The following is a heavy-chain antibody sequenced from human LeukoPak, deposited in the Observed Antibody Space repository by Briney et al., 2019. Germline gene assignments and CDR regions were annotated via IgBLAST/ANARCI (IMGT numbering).Heavy chain of an antibody. V-gene: IGHV1-18*01. D-gene: IGHD5-12*01. J-gene: IGHJ4*02. Sequence: SVKVSCKASGYTFTNYGISWVRQAPGQGLEWMGWISAYNGNTNYAQKLQGRVTMTTDTSTSTAYMELRSLRSDDTAVYYCARDQPRAGVLAAIRRSLTTLPYWGQGTLVTVSS. CDR3: ARDQPRAGVLAAIRRSLTTLPY. CDR1: GYTFTNYG. CDR2: ISAYNGNT.